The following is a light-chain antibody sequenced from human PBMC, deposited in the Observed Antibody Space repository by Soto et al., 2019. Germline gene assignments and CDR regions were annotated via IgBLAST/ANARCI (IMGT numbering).Light chain of an antibody. CDR2: WAS. J-gene: IGKJ5*01. Sequence: DIVMTQSPDSLAVSLGERATINCKSSQSILYSSNNKNFLAWYQQKPGQPPKMLIYWASTRESGVPDRFSGSESGTDFTLTISSLQAEDVAVYYCQQYYDTPVTFGQGTRPEIK. CDR3: QQYYDTPVT. V-gene: IGKV4-1*01. CDR1: QSILYSSNNKNF.